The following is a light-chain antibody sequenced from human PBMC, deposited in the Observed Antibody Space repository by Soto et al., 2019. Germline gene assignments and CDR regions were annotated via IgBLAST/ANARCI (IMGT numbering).Light chain of an antibody. Sequence: DIQMTQSPSTLSASVGDRVTITCRASQSISSWLAWYQQKPGKAPNLLIYQASNLKSGVPSRFSGSGSGTEFTLTINSLQPDDFATYYCQQYNVMWAFGQGTKVDIK. J-gene: IGKJ1*01. CDR3: QQYNVMWA. CDR1: QSISSW. CDR2: QAS. V-gene: IGKV1-5*03.